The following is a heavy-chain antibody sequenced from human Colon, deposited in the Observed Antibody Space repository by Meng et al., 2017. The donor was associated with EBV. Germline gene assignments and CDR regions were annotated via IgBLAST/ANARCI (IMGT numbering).Heavy chain of an antibody. CDR1: GDSISSGDYS. CDR3: ARGPYCGGDCYWFDP. V-gene: IGHV4-30-2*01. CDR2: IYHGGTT. J-gene: IGHJ5*02. D-gene: IGHD2-21*02. Sequence: QPPRSESHSGLVQPSQSPSLTVVVSGDSISSGDYSWSWIRQPPGQGLEWIGYIYHGGTTYNTSLKSRVTISVDNSKNQFSLRLTSVTAADTAVYYCARGPYCGGDCYWFDPWGQGTLVTVSS.